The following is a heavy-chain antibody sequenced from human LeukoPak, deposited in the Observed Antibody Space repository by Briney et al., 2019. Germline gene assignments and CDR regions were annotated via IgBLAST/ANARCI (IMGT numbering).Heavy chain of an antibody. J-gene: IGHJ4*02. Sequence: GASVKVSCKVSGYTLTELSMHWVRQAPGKGLEWMGGFDPEDGETIYAQKFQGRVTMTEDTSTDTAYMELSSLRSEDTAVYYCATAPRGWLLHRFDYWGQGTLVTVSS. CDR2: FDPEDGET. CDR3: ATAPRGWLLHRFDY. CDR1: GYTLTELS. D-gene: IGHD3-22*01. V-gene: IGHV1-24*01.